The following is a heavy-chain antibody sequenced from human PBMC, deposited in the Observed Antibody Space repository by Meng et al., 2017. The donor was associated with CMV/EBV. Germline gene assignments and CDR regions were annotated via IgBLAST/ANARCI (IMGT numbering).Heavy chain of an antibody. Sequence: ASVKVSCKASGYTFTSYDINWVRQATGQGLEWVGWMNPNSGNTGYAQKFQGRVTITRNTSISTAYMELSSLRSEDTAVYYCARGGYGSGVPYGMDVWGQGTTVTVSS. CDR2: MNPNSGNT. CDR3: ARGGYGSGVPYGMDV. CDR1: GYTFTSYD. J-gene: IGHJ6*02. D-gene: IGHD3-10*01. V-gene: IGHV1-8*03.